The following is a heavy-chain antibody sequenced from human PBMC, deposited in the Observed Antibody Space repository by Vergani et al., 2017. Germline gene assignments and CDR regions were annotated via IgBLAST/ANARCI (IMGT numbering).Heavy chain of an antibody. CDR3: YTDYHDY. D-gene: IGHD2-2*02. CDR1: GFTFKNAW. V-gene: IGHV3-15*01. CDR2: SRSKNDGGTA. J-gene: IGHJ4*02. Sequence: EVQVVESGGGLIKPGGSLRLSCVVSGFTFKNAWINWVRQAPGKGLEWIGRSRSKNDGGTADYAAPLKGRFTISRDDSKDSAFLLVNNLKTEDTAVYFCYTDYHDYWGQGTLVTVSS.